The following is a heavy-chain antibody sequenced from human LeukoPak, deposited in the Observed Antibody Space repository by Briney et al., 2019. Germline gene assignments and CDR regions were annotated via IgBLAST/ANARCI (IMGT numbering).Heavy chain of an antibody. Sequence: GGSLRLSCAASGFTFSSYAMTWVRQTPGKGLEWVSAIGASGGSTYYADSVKGRFTISRDNSKNTLYLEMNSLRAEDTAVFYCAKDRGYSGYEVSDYWGQGTLVTVSS. V-gene: IGHV3-23*01. D-gene: IGHD5-12*01. CDR1: GFTFSSYA. J-gene: IGHJ4*02. CDR2: IGASGGST. CDR3: AKDRGYSGYEVSDY.